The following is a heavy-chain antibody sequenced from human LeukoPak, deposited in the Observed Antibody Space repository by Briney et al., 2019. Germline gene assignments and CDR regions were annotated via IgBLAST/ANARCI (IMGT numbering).Heavy chain of an antibody. Sequence: GGSLRLSCAASGFTFSSYGMHWVRQAPGRGREWVAVIWYDGSNKYYADSVKGRFTISRDNSKNTLYLQMNSLRAEDTAVYYCAKGGYYDSSGALRNYWGQGTLVTVSS. CDR2: IWYDGSNK. CDR1: GFTFSSYG. CDR3: AKGGYYDSSGALRNY. D-gene: IGHD3-22*01. J-gene: IGHJ4*02. V-gene: IGHV3-33*06.